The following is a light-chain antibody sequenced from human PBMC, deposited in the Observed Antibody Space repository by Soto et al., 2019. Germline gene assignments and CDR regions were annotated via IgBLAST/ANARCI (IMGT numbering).Light chain of an antibody. CDR3: QQRNIWPRT. V-gene: IGKV3-11*01. J-gene: IGKJ1*01. CDR1: QSISTF. CDR2: DAS. Sequence: EVVLTQSPVTLSLSPGERATLSCRASQSISTFLAWYQQKPGQAPRLLIYDASSRATGIPARFSGSGSGTNFTLTISSLEPEDFAVYYCQQRNIWPRTFGQGTKVEIK.